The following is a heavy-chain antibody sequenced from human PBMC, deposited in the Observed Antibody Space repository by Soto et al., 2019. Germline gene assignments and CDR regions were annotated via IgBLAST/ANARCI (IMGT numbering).Heavy chain of an antibody. CDR3: AAGEPLNY. CDR1: GFTFSNYV. J-gene: IGHJ4*02. Sequence: QMQLVESVGGVVQPGRSLRLSCAASGFTFSNYVMHWVRQAPGKGLEWVAIIWYGGSSKYYAYSVKGRFTISRDNSKNTVYLQMNSLRAEDTAMYFCAAGEPLNYRGQGTLVTVSS. D-gene: IGHD3-10*01. V-gene: IGHV3-33*01. CDR2: IWYGGSSK.